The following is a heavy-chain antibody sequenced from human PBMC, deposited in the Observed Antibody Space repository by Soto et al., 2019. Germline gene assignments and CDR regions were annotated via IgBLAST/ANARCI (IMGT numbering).Heavy chain of an antibody. CDR1: GSAITRYY. CDR3: ARDTSGWSLNGLDV. V-gene: IGHV1-46*01. Sequence: QVDLVQSGAEVKKPGASVTISCKASGSAITRYYIHWVRQAPGRGLEWMGIINPGGGSASYAQKFQDRVTIDKDTSTGTVYMDLRSLRTEDTAVYYCARDTSGWSLNGLDVWGQGTTVXVSS. J-gene: IGHJ6*02. CDR2: INPGGGSA. D-gene: IGHD6-19*01.